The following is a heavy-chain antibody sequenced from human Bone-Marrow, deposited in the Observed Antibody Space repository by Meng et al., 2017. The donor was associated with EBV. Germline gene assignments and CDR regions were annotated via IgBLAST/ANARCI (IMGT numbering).Heavy chain of an antibody. CDR2: IIPIFSTA. CDR1: GGTFSSYD. Sequence: QVQLVQSGAEVTKPXSSVKVSCKAVGGTFSSYDISWVRQAPGQGLEWVGGIIPIFSTANYAQKFQGRVTITADASTSTAYMELSSLRSEDTAVYYCARDGIMATIDGFDIWGQGTMVTVSS. J-gene: IGHJ3*02. CDR3: ARDGIMATIDGFDI. D-gene: IGHD5-12*01. V-gene: IGHV1-69*01.